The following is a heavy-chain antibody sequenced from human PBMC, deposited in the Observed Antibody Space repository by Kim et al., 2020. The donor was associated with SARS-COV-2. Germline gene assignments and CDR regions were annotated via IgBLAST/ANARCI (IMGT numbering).Heavy chain of an antibody. D-gene: IGHD3-10*01. V-gene: IGHV4-59*08. J-gene: IGHJ3*01. CDR2: IYYSGST. Sequence: SETLSLTCTVSGGSISSYYWSWIRQPPGKGLEWIGYIYYSGSTNYNPSLKSRVTISVDTSKNQFSLRLSSVTAADTAVYYCAGHINGFHKKSDAFDVWGQWTMVTVSS. CDR1: GGSISSYY. CDR3: AGHINGFHKKSDAFDV.